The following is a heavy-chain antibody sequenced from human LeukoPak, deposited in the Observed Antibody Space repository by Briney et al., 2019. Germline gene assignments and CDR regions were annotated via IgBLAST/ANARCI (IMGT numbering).Heavy chain of an antibody. D-gene: IGHD6-13*01. CDR3: ARHSPPQLVTFDY. CDR2: INHSGST. CDR1: GGSFSGYY. Sequence: PSETLSLTCAVYGGSFSGYYWSWIRQPPGKGLEWIGEINHSGSTDYNPSLKSRVTISVDTSKNQFSLKLSSVTAADTAVYYCARHSPPQLVTFDYWGQGTLVTVSS. V-gene: IGHV4-34*01. J-gene: IGHJ4*02.